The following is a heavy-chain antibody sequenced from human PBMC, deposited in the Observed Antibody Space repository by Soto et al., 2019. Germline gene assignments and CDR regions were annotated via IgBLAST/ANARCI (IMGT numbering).Heavy chain of an antibody. J-gene: IGHJ4*02. CDR2: IYSSGAT. Sequence: SETLSLTCTVTGGSISNSDYYWTWIRQPPGKGLEWIGYIYSSGATSYNPSLESRVTISGDTSKNQFSLRLTSVTAADTAVYYCARDRGSDYDSTSGYYYYWGQGTLVTVSS. V-gene: IGHV4-30-4*01. CDR3: ARDRGSDYDSTSGYYYY. D-gene: IGHD3-22*01. CDR1: GGSISNSDYY.